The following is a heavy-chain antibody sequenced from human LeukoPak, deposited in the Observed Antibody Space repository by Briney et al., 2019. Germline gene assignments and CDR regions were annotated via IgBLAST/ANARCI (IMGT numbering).Heavy chain of an antibody. J-gene: IGHJ6*02. CDR1: GFTVSSNY. V-gene: IGHV3-66*01. CDR2: IFTGSSS. Sequence: GGSLRLSCAASGFTVSSNYMNWVRQAPGKGLEWVSVIFTGSSSYYADSVKGRFTISRDNSKNTLYLQMNSLRAEDTAVYYCARDRSGWPYYYYGMDVWGQGTTVTVSS. CDR3: ARDRSGWPYYYYGMDV. D-gene: IGHD6-19*01.